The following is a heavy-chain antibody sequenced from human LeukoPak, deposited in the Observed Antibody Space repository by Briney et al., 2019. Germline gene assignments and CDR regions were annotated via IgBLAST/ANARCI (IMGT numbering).Heavy chain of an antibody. V-gene: IGHV3-21*01. D-gene: IGHD3-3*01. Sequence: GGSLRLSCAASGFTFSSYSMNWVRQAPGKGLEWVSSISSSSSYIYYADSVKGRFTISRDNAKNSLYLQMNSLRAEDTAVYYCARSGARYDFWSGYYTPYYYGMDVWGQGTTVTVSS. CDR2: ISSSSSYI. CDR1: GFTFSSYS. J-gene: IGHJ6*02. CDR3: ARSGARYDFWSGYYTPYYYGMDV.